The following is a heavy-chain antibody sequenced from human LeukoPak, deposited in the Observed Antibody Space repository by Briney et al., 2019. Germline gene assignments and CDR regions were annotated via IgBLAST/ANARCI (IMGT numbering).Heavy chain of an antibody. V-gene: IGHV3-7*01. CDR3: VRELVVGPAEYFQS. Sequence: GGSLRLSCVASGFRFRNSWLSRIRHTPGRGLERVANINEDGNEKYYLDSVRGRFIISRDNARNSLFLQMNSLRGEDTGVYYCVRELVVGPAEYFQSWGRGTLVAVSS. D-gene: IGHD1-26*01. CDR1: GFRFRNSW. J-gene: IGHJ1*01. CDR2: INEDGNEK.